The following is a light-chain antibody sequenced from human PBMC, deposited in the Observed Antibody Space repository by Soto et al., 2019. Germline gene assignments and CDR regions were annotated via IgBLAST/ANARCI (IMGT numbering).Light chain of an antibody. CDR3: QQRSNWPPT. CDR1: QSVSNN. V-gene: IGKV3-11*01. CDR2: DAS. Sequence: ESLLTQSPGTLSLSPGERATLSCRASQSVSNNVAWYQQKPGQAPRLLIYDASNRATGIPARFSGSGSGTDFTLTISSLEPEDFAVYYCQQRSNWPPTFGQGTRLEIK. J-gene: IGKJ5*01.